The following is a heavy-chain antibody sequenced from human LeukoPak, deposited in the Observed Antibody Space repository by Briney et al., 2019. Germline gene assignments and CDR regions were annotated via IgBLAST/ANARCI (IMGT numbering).Heavy chain of an antibody. V-gene: IGHV1-2*04. Sequence: ASVTVSCKATVYTFTGYYMHWVRQPPGQGLEWMGWINPNSGGTNYAQKFQGWVIITRDTSISTAYMELSRLRSDDTGVYYFAKGGKYSGGDFPHYGGRGTRVSVPS. CDR1: VYTFTGYY. CDR3: AKGGKYSGGDFPHY. D-gene: IGHD5-12*01. CDR2: INPNSGGT. J-gene: IGHJ4*02.